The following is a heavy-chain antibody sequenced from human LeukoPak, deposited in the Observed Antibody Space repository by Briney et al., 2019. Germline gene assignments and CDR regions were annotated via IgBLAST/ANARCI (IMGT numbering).Heavy chain of an antibody. Sequence: GESLKISCKGSGYSFSIYWIGWVRQMPGKGLEWMGIIYPGDSDTRYSPSFQGQVTISADKSISTAYLQWSSLKASDTAMYYSARTKCYYYYYMDVWGKGTTVTVSS. V-gene: IGHV5-51*01. J-gene: IGHJ6*03. CDR3: ARTKCYYYYYMDV. CDR1: GYSFSIYW. CDR2: IYPGDSDT.